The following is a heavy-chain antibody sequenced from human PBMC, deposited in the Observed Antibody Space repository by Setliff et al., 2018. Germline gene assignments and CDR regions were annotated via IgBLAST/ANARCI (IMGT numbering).Heavy chain of an antibody. Sequence: SETLSLTCTVSGGSISSSSYYWGWIRQPPGKGLEWIGSIYYSGSTYYNPSLKSRVTISVDTSKNQFSLKLSSVTAADTAVYYCARSASDWAAAGEFDYCGQGTLVTVSS. CDR1: GGSISSSSYY. CDR3: ARSASDWAAAGEFDY. V-gene: IGHV4-39*07. D-gene: IGHD6-13*01. J-gene: IGHJ4*02. CDR2: IYYSGST.